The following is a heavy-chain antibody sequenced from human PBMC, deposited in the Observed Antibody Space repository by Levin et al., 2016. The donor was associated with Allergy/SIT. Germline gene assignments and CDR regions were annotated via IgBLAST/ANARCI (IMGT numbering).Heavy chain of an antibody. CDR3: ARGGRYCSGGSCRNYFDY. D-gene: IGHD2-15*01. J-gene: IGHJ4*02. V-gene: IGHV4-34*01. Sequence: SETLSLTCAVYGGSFSGYYWSWIRQPPGKGLEWIGEINHSGSTNYNPSLKSRVTISVDTSKNQFSLKLSSVTAADTAVYYCARGGRYCSGGSCRNYFDYWGQGTLVTVSS. CDR2: INHSGST. CDR1: GGSFSGYY.